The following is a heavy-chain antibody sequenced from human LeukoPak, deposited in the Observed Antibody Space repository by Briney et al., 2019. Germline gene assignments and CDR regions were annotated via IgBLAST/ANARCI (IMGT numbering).Heavy chain of an antibody. CDR1: GGSISSSSYY. CDR3: AGGTCDSSGYYHDY. Sequence: SETLSLTCTVSGGSISSSSYYWGWIRQPPGKGLEWIGSIYYSGSTYYNPSLKSRVTISVDTSKNQFSLKLSSVTAADTAVYYCAGGTCDSSGYYHDYWGQGTLVTVSS. V-gene: IGHV4-39*01. D-gene: IGHD3-22*01. CDR2: IYYSGST. J-gene: IGHJ4*02.